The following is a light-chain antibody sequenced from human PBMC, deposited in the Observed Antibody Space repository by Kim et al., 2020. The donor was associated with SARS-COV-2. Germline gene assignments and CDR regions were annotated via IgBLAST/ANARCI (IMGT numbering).Light chain of an antibody. V-gene: IGLV3-19*01. Sequence: SSELTQDPAVSVALGQTVRITCQGDSLRNYYASWYQLKPGQAPVVVIYGKNNRPSGIPDRFSGSTSGNTASLTITGARAEDEGDYFCNSRDSRTNQTVFGGGTKVTVL. CDR1: SLRNYY. CDR2: GKN. J-gene: IGLJ3*02. CDR3: NSRDSRTNQTV.